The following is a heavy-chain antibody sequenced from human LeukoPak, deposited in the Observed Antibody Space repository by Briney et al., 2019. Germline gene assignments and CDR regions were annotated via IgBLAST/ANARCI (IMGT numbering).Heavy chain of an antibody. CDR2: ISSSGSTI. D-gene: IGHD2-2*01. J-gene: IGHJ6*04. V-gene: IGHV3-48*03. CDR3: ARDGGYCSSTSCYYYGMDV. CDR1: GFTFSSDE. Sequence: RGSLCLSCAASGFTFSSDEMNWVRQAPGKGLGWVSYISSSGSTIYYADSVKGRFTISRDNAKNSLYRQMNSLRAEDTAVYYCARDGGYCSSTSCYYYGMDVWGKGTTVTVSS.